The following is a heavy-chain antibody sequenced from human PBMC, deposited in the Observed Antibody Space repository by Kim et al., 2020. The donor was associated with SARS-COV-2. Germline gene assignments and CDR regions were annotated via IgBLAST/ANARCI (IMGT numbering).Heavy chain of an antibody. CDR2: INPSGGST. Sequence: ASVKVSCKASGYTFTSYYMHWVRQAPGQGLEWMGIINPSGGSTSYAQKFQGRVTMTRETSTSTVYMELSSLRSEDTAVYYCARDGHGSGSYYMWRFVPPKDYGMDVWGQGTTVTVSS. CDR1: GYTFTSYY. D-gene: IGHD3-10*01. J-gene: IGHJ6*02. V-gene: IGHV1-46*01. CDR3: ARDGHGSGSYYMWRFVPPKDYGMDV.